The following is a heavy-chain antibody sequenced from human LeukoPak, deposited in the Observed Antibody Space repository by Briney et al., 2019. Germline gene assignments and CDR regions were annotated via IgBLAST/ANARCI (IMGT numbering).Heavy chain of an antibody. V-gene: IGHV6-1*01. CDR3: ARGNNYCSSTSCYPSDFDY. CDR1: GDSVSSNSAA. D-gene: IGHD2-2*01. J-gene: IGHJ4*02. CDR2: TYYRSKWYN. Sequence: SQTLSLTCAISGDSVSSNSAAWNWIRQSPSRGLEWLGRTYYRSKWYNDYAVSVKSRITINPDTSKNQFSLQLNSVTPEDTAVYYCARGNNYCSSTSCYPSDFDYWGQGTLVTVSS.